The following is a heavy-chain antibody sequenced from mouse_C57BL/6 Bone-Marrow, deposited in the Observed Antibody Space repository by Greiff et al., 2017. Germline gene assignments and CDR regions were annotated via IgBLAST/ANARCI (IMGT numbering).Heavy chain of an antibody. J-gene: IGHJ4*01. V-gene: IGHV1-69*01. CDR2: IDPSDSYT. CDR1: GYTFTSYW. Sequence: VQLQQPGAELVMPGASVKLSCKASGYTFTSYWMHWVKQRPGQGLEWIGEIDPSDSYTNYNQKFKGKATLTVDKSSSTAYMQLSSLTSEASAVYYCARYSSGYCSMDYWGQGTSVTVSS. CDR3: ARYSSGYCSMDY. D-gene: IGHD3-2*02.